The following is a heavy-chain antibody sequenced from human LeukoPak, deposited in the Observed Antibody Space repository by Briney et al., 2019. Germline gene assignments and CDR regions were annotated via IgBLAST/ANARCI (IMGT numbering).Heavy chain of an antibody. CDR1: GYSISSGYY. CDR2: IYHSGST. V-gene: IGHV4-38-2*02. D-gene: IGHD6-13*01. J-gene: IGHJ5*02. Sequence: PSETLSLTCTVSGYSISSGYYWGWIRQPPGKGLEWIGSIYHSGSTYYNPYLKSRVTISVDTSKNQSSLKPSSVTAADTAVYYCAIVYSSSWHWFDPWGQGTLVTVSS. CDR3: AIVYSSSWHWFDP.